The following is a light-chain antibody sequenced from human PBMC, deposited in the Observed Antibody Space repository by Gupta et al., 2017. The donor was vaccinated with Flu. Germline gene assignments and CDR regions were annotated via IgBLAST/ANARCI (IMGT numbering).Light chain of an antibody. V-gene: IGKV3-20*01. CDR1: QSVSSTF. CDR3: QQEGSLPWT. Sequence: DNVLTQSPGTLSLSPGESATLSCRASQSVSSTFLAWFQQKPGQAPRLLIYGTSTRATGIPDRFSGSGSGTEFTLAVSRRDPEDSAVYYCQQEGSLPWTFGHGTKVEIK. CDR2: GTS. J-gene: IGKJ1*01.